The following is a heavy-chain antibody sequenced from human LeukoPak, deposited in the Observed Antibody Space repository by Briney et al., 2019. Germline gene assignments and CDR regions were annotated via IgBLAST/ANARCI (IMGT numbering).Heavy chain of an antibody. CDR3: ARHRGYSSGWDWVDY. D-gene: IGHD6-19*01. Sequence: SETLSLTCTVSGGSISSSSYYWGWIRQPPGKGLEWIGSIYYSGSTYYNPSLKSRVTISVDTSENQFSLKLSSVTAADTAVHYCARHRGYSSGWDWVDYWGQGTLVTVSS. J-gene: IGHJ4*02. CDR1: GGSISSSSYY. V-gene: IGHV4-39*01. CDR2: IYYSGST.